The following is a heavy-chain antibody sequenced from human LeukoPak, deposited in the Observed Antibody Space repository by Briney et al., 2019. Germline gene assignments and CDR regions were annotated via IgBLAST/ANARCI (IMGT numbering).Heavy chain of an antibody. CDR3: ARVSYYDSSGYYFLSYVDY. J-gene: IGHJ4*02. D-gene: IGHD3-22*01. CDR1: GFTFSSYA. V-gene: IGHV3-30*14. Sequence: GRSLRLSCAASGFTFSSYAMHWVRQAPGKGLEWVAAISYDGSNKYYADSVKGRFTISRDNSKNTLYLQMNSLGAEDTAVYYCARVSYYDSSGYYFLSYVDYWGQGTLVTVSS. CDR2: ISYDGSNK.